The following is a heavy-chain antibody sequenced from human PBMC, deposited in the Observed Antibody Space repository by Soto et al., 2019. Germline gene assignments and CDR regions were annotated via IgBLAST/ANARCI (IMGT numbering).Heavy chain of an antibody. CDR2: IIPIFGTA. CDR1: FSSYA. J-gene: IGHJ6*02. CDR3: ARERHSSGSPYYYYGMDV. Sequence: FSSYAISWVRQAPGQGLEWMGGIIPIFGTANYAQKFQGRVTITADESTSTAYMELSSLRSEDTAVYYCARERHSSGSPYYYYGMDVPGQGPTVTVSS. V-gene: IGHV1-69*01. D-gene: IGHD6-19*01.